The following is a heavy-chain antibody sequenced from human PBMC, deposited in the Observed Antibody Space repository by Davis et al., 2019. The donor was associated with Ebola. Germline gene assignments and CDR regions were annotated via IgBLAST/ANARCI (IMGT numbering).Heavy chain of an antibody. CDR1: GFTVSSNH. CDR3: ATTQWLREFDN. CDR2: IYDQST. Sequence: GESLKTSCAASGFTVSSNHMSWVRQAPGKGPEWVSVIYDQSTAYADPVRGRFIISRNKSNNTLYLEMNSLRVDDTAVYYCATTQWLREFDNWGQGTLVTVSS. J-gene: IGHJ4*02. V-gene: IGHV3-53*04. D-gene: IGHD6-19*01.